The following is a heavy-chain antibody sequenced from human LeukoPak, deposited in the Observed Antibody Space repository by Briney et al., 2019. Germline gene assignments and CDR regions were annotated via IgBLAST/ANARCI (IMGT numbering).Heavy chain of an antibody. CDR2: IRWNGGSI. Sequence: GRSLRLSCAASGFTLDAYTMHWVRQAPGRGLEWVSGIRWNGGSIGSAHSVKSRFTISRDNAKNILYLQMNSLRAEDTALYYCTKDLAAVTTGWFVPWGQGTLVTVSS. D-gene: IGHD4-17*01. CDR1: GFTLDAYT. J-gene: IGHJ5*02. V-gene: IGHV3-9*01. CDR3: TKDLAAVTTGWFVP.